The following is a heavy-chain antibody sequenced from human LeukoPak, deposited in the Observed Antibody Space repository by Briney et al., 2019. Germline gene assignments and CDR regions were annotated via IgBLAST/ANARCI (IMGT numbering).Heavy chain of an antibody. V-gene: IGHV4-59*01. D-gene: IGHD3-10*01. CDR2: IYYSGST. CDR3: ARAPRGATTYVDY. Sequence: SETLSLTCTVSGGSISSYYWSWIRQPPGKGLEWIGYIYYSGSTNYNPSLKSQVTISVDTSKNQFSLKLSSVTAADTAVYYCARAPRGATTYVDYWGQGTLVTVSS. CDR1: GGSISSYY. J-gene: IGHJ4*02.